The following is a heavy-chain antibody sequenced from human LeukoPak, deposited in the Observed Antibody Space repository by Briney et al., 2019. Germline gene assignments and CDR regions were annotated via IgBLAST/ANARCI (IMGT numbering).Heavy chain of an antibody. V-gene: IGHV3-64*01. D-gene: IGHD3-22*01. CDR2: ISTNGGIT. J-gene: IGHJ5*02. Sequence: PGGSLRLSSEASGFTFSHYAMHWVRQAPGKGLEYVSTISTNGGITYYANSVKGRFTISRDNSKNTLYLQMGSLRADDMAVYYCARHRYYYDSSGYYYQPWGQGTLVTVSS. CDR1: GFTFSHYA. CDR3: ARHRYYYDSSGYYYQP.